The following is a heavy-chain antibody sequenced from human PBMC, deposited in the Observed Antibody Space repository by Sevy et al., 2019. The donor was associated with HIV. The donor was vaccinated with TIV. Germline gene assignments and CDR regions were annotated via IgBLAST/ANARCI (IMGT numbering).Heavy chain of an antibody. CDR2: IYTSGST. V-gene: IGHV4-4*07. CDR3: ARGVRPVQEYCSSTSCYNYYYYYMDV. J-gene: IGHJ6*03. D-gene: IGHD2-2*02. Sequence: ETLSLTCTVSGGSISSYYWSWIRQPAGKGLEWIGRIYTSGSTNYNPSLKSRVTMSVDTSKNQFSLKLSSVTAADTAVYYCARGVRPVQEYCSSTSCYNYYYYYMDVWGKGTTVTVSS. CDR1: GGSISSYY.